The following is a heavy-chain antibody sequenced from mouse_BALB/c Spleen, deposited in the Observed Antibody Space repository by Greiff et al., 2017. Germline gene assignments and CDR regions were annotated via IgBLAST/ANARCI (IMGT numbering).Heavy chain of an antibody. CDR2: ISSGGSYT. CDR3: ARQGGRLQLWYLDV. Sequence: EVKLMESGGDLVKPGGSLKLSCAASGFTFSSYGMSWVRQTPDKRLEWVATISSGGSYTYYPDSVKGRFTISRDNAKNTLYLQMSSLKSEDTAMYYYARQGGRLQLWYLDVWGEGTTVTVAS. J-gene: IGHJ1*01. V-gene: IGHV5-6*01. D-gene: IGHD3-1*01. CDR1: GFTFSSYG.